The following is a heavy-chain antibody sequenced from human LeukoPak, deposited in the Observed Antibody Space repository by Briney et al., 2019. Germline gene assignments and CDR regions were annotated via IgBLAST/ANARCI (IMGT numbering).Heavy chain of an antibody. J-gene: IGHJ4*02. CDR1: GFTFDDYA. D-gene: IGHD3-9*01. V-gene: IGHV3-43*02. Sequence: GGSLRLSCAASGFTFDDYAMHWVRHAPGKGLEWVSLISGDGGSTFYADSVKGRFTISRDNSKNTLYLQMNSLRAEDTAVYYCAKDPGGILTGYLDYWGQGTLVTVSS. CDR2: ISGDGGST. CDR3: AKDPGGILTGYLDY.